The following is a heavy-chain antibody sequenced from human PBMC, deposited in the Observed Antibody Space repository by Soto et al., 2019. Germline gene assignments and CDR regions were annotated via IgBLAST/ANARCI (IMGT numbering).Heavy chain of an antibody. V-gene: IGHV4-30-4*01. CDR3: ARAPRDVLWFGELLSFFDY. D-gene: IGHD3-10*01. Sequence: SETLSLTCTVSGGSISSGDYYWSWIRQPPGKGLEWIGYIYYSGSTYYNPSLKSRVTISVDTSKNQFSLKLSSVTAADTAVYYCARAPRDVLWFGELLSFFDYWGQGTLVTVSS. J-gene: IGHJ4*02. CDR2: IYYSGST. CDR1: GGSISSGDYY.